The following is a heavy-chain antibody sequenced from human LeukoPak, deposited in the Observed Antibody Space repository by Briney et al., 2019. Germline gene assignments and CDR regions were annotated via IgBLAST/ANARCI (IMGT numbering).Heavy chain of an antibody. Sequence: SVKVSCKASGGTFSSYAISWVRQAPGQGLEWMGGIIPIFGTANYAQKFQGRVTITTDESTSTAYMELSSLRSEDTAVYYRASLSDFWSGHYYYHYMDVWGKGTTVTVSS. D-gene: IGHD3-3*01. CDR1: GGTFSSYA. CDR3: ASLSDFWSGHYYYHYMDV. V-gene: IGHV1-69*05. CDR2: IIPIFGTA. J-gene: IGHJ6*03.